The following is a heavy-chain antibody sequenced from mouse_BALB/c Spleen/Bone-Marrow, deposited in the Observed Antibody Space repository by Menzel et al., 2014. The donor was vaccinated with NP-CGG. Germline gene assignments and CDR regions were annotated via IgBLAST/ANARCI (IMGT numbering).Heavy chain of an antibody. J-gene: IGHJ3*01. CDR2: ISYSGST. V-gene: IGHV3-2*02. Sequence: EVMLVESGPGLVKPSQSLSLTCTVTGYSITSDSAWNWIRQFPGNKLAWMAYISYSGSTTYNPSLKSRISITRDTSKNQFFLQLNSVTTEDTATCYCARRGYYGTFLFAYWGQGTLVTVSA. CDR1: GYSITSDSA. D-gene: IGHD2-1*01. CDR3: ARRGYYGTFLFAY.